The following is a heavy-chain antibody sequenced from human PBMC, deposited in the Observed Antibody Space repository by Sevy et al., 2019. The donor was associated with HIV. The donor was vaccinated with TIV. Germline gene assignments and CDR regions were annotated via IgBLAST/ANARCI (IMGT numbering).Heavy chain of an antibody. J-gene: IGHJ4*02. D-gene: IGHD1-26*01. V-gene: IGHV4-59*11. CDR3: ACENAWGRGYS. CDR2: IYYNGHI. CDR1: GGSITSLY. Sequence: SETLSLTCTVSGGSITSLYWNWIRQPQGKGLEWIANIYYNGHINYNPSLKRRVTLSLDTSKNQLALRLSFVTAADTAMYYFACENAWGRGYSWGQGTLVTVSS.